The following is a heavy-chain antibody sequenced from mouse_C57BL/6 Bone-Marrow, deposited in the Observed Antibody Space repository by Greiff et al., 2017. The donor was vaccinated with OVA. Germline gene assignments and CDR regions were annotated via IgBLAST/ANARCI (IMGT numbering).Heavy chain of an antibody. J-gene: IGHJ4*01. Sequence: EVKLMESGEGLVQPGGSLKLSCAASGFTFSSYAMSWVRQTPEKRLEWVAYISSGGDYIYYADTVKGRFTISRDNARNTLYLQMSSRKSEDTAMYYCTRLLDAMDYWGQGTSVTVSS. CDR3: TRLLDAMDY. D-gene: IGHD2-1*01. CDR1: GFTFSSYA. V-gene: IGHV5-9-1*02. CDR2: ISSGGDYI.